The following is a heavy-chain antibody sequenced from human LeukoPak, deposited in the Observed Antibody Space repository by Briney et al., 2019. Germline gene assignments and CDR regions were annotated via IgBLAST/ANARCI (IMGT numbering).Heavy chain of an antibody. J-gene: IGHJ6*03. CDR2: IWYDGSNK. D-gene: IGHD5-12*01. CDR1: GFTLRSYG. CDR3: AKGAGYSGYDYHYYYMDV. V-gene: IGHV3-33*06. Sequence: GGSLRLSCAASGFTLRSYGMHWVRQAPGKGLEWVAVIWYDGSNKYYADSVKGRFTISRDNSKNTLYLQMNSLRAEDTAVYYCAKGAGYSGYDYHYYYMDVWGKGTTVTVSS.